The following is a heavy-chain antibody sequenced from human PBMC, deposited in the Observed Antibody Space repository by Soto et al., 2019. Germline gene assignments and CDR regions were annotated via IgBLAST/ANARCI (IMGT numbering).Heavy chain of an antibody. Sequence: QVQLQESGPGLVKPSGTLSLTCAVSGGSINSSNWWTWVRQPPGKGLEWIGNIYHSGNTNYNPSLKSRLSMSVDKSKNQFYLRLSSVTAADTAIYYCAREGPATIAADLSWFDPWGQGTLVTVSS. CDR1: GGSINSSNW. CDR3: AREGPATIAADLSWFDP. CDR2: IYHSGNT. V-gene: IGHV4-4*02. D-gene: IGHD6-13*01. J-gene: IGHJ5*02.